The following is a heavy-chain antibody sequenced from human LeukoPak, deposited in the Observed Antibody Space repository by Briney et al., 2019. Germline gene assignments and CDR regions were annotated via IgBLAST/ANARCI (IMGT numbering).Heavy chain of an antibody. CDR3: ASVRRDVDTAMVWSYYFDY. V-gene: IGHV3-30*14. Sequence: GGSLRLSCAASGFTFSSYAMSWVRQAPGKGLEWVAVISYDGSNKYYADSVKGRFTISRDNSKNTLYLQMNSLRAEDTAVYYCASVRRDVDTAMVWSYYFDYWGQGTLVTVSS. J-gene: IGHJ4*02. CDR1: GFTFSSYA. D-gene: IGHD5-18*01. CDR2: ISYDGSNK.